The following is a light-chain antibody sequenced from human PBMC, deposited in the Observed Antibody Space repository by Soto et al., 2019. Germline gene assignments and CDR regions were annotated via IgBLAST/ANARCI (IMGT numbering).Light chain of an antibody. CDR1: SSDVGDCNY. CDR3: SSYTSSTTRV. V-gene: IGLV2-14*01. J-gene: IGLJ1*01. Sequence: QSALTQPASVSGSPGQSITISCTGTSSDVGDCNYVSWYQQHPGKAPKLMIYDVSNRPSGVSNRFSGSKSGSTASLTISGLQAEDEADYYCSSYTSSTTRVFGTGTKVTVL. CDR2: DVS.